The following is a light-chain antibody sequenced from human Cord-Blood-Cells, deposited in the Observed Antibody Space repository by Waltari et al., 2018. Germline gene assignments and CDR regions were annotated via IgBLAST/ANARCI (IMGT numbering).Light chain of an antibody. V-gene: IGLV3-1*01. J-gene: IGLJ2*01. Sequence: SYELTQPPSVSVSPGQTASITCSGAKSGDKYACWYQQKPGQSPALVIYQDSKRPSGIPERFSGSNSGNTATLTISGTQAMDEADYYCQAWDSSTVVFGGGTKLTVL. CDR3: QAWDSSTVV. CDR1: KSGDKY. CDR2: QDS.